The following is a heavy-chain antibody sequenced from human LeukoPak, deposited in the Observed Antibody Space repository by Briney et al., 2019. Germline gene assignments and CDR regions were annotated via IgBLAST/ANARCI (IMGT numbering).Heavy chain of an antibody. CDR1: GGTFSSYA. CDR3: VRREAIRGDYYYYGMDV. J-gene: IGHJ6*04. CDR2: IIPIFGTA. Sequence: SVKVSCKASGGTFSSYAISWVRQAPGQGLEWMGGIIPIFGTANYAQKFQGRVTITADKSTSTAYMELSSLRSEDTAVYYCVRREAIRGDYYYYGMDVWGKGTTVTVSS. V-gene: IGHV1-69*06. D-gene: IGHD2-21*01.